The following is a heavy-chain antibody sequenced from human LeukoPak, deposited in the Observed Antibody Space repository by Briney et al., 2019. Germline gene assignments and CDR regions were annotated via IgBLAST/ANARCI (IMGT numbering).Heavy chain of an antibody. CDR3: ARVGAYAAVNC. Sequence: GGSLTLSCAASGFPFNTYEMNWVRQAPGKGLEWVSYISSNGSTIYYADSVKGRFTISRDNAKNSLYLQMNSLRAEDTGVYYCARVGAYAAVNCWGQGTLVTVSS. V-gene: IGHV3-48*03. J-gene: IGHJ4*02. D-gene: IGHD3-16*01. CDR1: GFPFNTYE. CDR2: ISSNGSTI.